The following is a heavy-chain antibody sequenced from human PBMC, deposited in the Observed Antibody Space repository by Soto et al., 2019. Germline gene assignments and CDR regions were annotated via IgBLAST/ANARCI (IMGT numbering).Heavy chain of an antibody. CDR2: ISAYNGNT. CDR3: ARDPPPPDY. J-gene: IGHJ4*02. Sequence: ASVKVSCKACGYSFASYAISCMRQAPGQGLEWMGWISAYNGNTNYAQKLQGRVTMTTDTSTSIAYMELRSLRSDDTAVYYCARDPPPPDYWGQGTLVTVSS. CDR1: GYSFASYA. V-gene: IGHV1-18*01.